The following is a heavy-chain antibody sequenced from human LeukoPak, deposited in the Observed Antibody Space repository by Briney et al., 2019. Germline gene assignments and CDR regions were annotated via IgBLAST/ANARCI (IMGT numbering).Heavy chain of an antibody. J-gene: IGHJ4*02. CDR1: GFTFSGHF. Sequence: HAGGSLRLSCSASGFTFSGHFMHRVRQAPGKGLEYVSSISINGDKTYYAESVKGRFTISRDNSKNTLYLQLSSLRVEDTAVYYCIKDRIGTWSFDHWGQGTLLTVSS. D-gene: IGHD1-26*01. CDR2: ISINGDKT. V-gene: IGHV3-64D*06. CDR3: IKDRIGTWSFDH.